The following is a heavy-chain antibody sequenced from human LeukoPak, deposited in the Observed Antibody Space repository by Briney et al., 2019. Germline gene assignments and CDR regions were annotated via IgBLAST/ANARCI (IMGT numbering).Heavy chain of an antibody. CDR3: AGDSSPGYSSINWFDP. CDR2: IYYSGST. CDR1: GGSISSYY. D-gene: IGHD6-13*01. J-gene: IGHJ5*02. V-gene: IGHV4-59*01. Sequence: SETLSLTRTVSGGSISSYYWSWIRQPPGKGLEWIGYIYYSGSTNYNPSLKSRVTISVDTSKNQFSLKLSSVTAADTAVYYCAGDSSPGYSSINWFDPWGQGTLVTVSS.